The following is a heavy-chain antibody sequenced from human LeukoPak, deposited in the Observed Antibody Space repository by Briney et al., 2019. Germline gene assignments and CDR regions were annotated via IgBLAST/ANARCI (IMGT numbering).Heavy chain of an antibody. CDR1: GGSISSYY. CDR2: IYYSGST. CDR3: ARTRGSCSGGSCYPFDY. Sequence: SSETLSLTCTVSGGSISSYYWSWIRQPPGKGLEWIGYIYYSGSTNYNPSLESRVTISVDTSKNQFSLKLSSVTAADTAVYYCARTRGSCSGGSCYPFDYWGQGTLVTVSS. V-gene: IGHV4-59*08. J-gene: IGHJ4*02. D-gene: IGHD2-15*01.